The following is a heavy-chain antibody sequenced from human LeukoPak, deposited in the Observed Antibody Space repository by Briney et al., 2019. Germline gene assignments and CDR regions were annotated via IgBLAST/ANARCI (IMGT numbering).Heavy chain of an antibody. V-gene: IGHV1-46*02. Sequence: ASVKVSCKASGYTFNNHYMYWVRQAPGQGLEWMGVINPSGGSTSYAQKFQGRVTMTRDTSTRTVYMEVNSLRSEDTAVYYCARQGIYSRAMGRGSWGQGTLVTVSS. J-gene: IGHJ5*02. CDR1: GYTFNNHY. CDR2: INPSGGST. D-gene: IGHD6-13*01. CDR3: ARQGIYSRAMGRGS.